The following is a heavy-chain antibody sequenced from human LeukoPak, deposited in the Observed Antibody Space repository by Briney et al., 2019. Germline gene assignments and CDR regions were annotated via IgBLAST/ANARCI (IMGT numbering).Heavy chain of an antibody. D-gene: IGHD3-22*01. CDR3: ARERGYDSSGYYHDAFDV. CDR1: AYTFTNYG. V-gene: IGHV1-18*01. CDR2: ISTYNGDT. J-gene: IGHJ3*01. Sequence: ASVTVSCKAAAYTFTNYGISWVRQAPGQGLEWMGWISTYNGDTNYAQKLQGRVTMTTDTSTTTASMELRSLRSDDTAVYYCARERGYDSSGYYHDAFDVWGQGTMVTVSS.